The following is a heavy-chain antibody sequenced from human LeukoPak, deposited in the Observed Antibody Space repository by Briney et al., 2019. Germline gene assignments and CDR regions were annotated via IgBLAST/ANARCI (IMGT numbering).Heavy chain of an antibody. D-gene: IGHD3-16*01. V-gene: IGHV3-30*18. J-gene: IGHJ4*02. CDR2: ISYDGSNK. CDR1: GFTFSSYG. CDR3: AKSQLWGSLDY. Sequence: GGSLRLSCAASGFTFSSYGMHWVRQAPGKGLEWVAVISYDGSNKYYADSVKGRFTISRDNSKNTLYLQMNSLRAEDTAVYYCAKSQLWGSLDYWGQGTLVTVSS.